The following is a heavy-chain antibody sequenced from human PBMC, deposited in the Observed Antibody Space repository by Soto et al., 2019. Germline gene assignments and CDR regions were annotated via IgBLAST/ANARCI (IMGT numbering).Heavy chain of an antibody. J-gene: IGHJ4*02. D-gene: IGHD3-3*02. CDR2: IIPIFGTA. CDR1: GGTFSSYA. Sequence: QVQLVQSGAEVKKPGSSVKVSCKASGGTFSSYAISWVRQAPGQGLEWMGGIIPIFGTANYAQKFQGRVTITADEATSTAYRELSSLRSEDTAVYYCARENGIRAPGYFDYWGQGTLVTVSS. CDR3: ARENGIRAPGYFDY. V-gene: IGHV1-69*01.